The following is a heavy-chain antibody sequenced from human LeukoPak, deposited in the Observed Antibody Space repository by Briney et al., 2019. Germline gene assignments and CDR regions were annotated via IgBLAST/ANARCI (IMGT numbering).Heavy chain of an antibody. CDR3: ARVTTTVAGPGWYFDY. D-gene: IGHD6-19*01. CDR2: IIPIFGIA. V-gene: IGHV1-69*04. CDR1: GGTFSSYA. Sequence: ASVKVSCKASGGTFSSYAISWVRQAPGQGLEWMGRIIPIFGIANYAQKFQGRVTITADKSTSTAYMELSSLRSVDTAVYYCARVTTTVAGPGWYFDYWGQGTLVTVSS. J-gene: IGHJ4*02.